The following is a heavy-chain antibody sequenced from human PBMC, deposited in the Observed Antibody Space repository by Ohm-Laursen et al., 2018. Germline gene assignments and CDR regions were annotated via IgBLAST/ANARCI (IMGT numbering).Heavy chain of an antibody. CDR2: INPNSGGT. D-gene: IGHD6-13*01. V-gene: IGHV1-2*02. Sequence: ASVKVSCKASGYTFTGYYMHWVRQAPGQGLEWMGWINPNSGGTNYAQKFQGRVTMTRNTSISTAYMELSSLRSEDTAVYYCARGGRIAAAGANWFDPWGQGTLVTVSS. CDR1: GYTFTGYY. J-gene: IGHJ5*02. CDR3: ARGGRIAAAGANWFDP.